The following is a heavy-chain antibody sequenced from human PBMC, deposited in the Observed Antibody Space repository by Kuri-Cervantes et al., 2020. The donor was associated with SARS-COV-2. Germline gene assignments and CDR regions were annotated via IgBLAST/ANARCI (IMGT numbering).Heavy chain of an antibody. J-gene: IGHJ6*02. CDR3: SRSSIKVPTELRYFDWLLQLYYYYGMDV. CDR2: INPSGGST. Sequence: ASVKVSCKASGYTFNTYYMHWGRQAPGQGLEWMGIINPSGGSTSYAQKFQGRVTMTRDTSTSTVYMELSSLRSEDKAVYYCSRSSIKVPTELRYFDWLLQLYYYYGMDVWGQGTTVTVSS. V-gene: IGHV1-46*02. D-gene: IGHD3-9*01. CDR1: GYTFNTYY.